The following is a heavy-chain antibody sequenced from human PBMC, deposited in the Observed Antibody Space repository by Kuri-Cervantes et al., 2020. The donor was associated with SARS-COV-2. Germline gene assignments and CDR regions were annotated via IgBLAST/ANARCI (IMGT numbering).Heavy chain of an antibody. J-gene: IGHJ5*02. Sequence: GSLRLSCTVSGGSISSSSYYWGWIRQPPGKGLEWIGSIYYSGSTYYNPSLKSRATISVDTSKNQFSLKLSPVTAADTAVYYCARQMMSSITIFGVVITKNWFDPWGQGTLVTVSS. CDR1: GGSISSSSYY. V-gene: IGHV4-39*01. CDR2: IYYSGST. D-gene: IGHD3-3*01. CDR3: ARQMMSSITIFGVVITKNWFDP.